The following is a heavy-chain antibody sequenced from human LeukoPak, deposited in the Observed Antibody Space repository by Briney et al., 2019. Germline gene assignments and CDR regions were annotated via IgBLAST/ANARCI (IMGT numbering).Heavy chain of an antibody. D-gene: IGHD3-22*01. CDR1: GGTFRKYA. V-gene: IGHV1-69*06. J-gene: IGHJ4*02. CDR3: ATPDYYDSSHYPSLFDF. Sequence: SVKVSCKASGGTFRKYAINWVRQAPGQGLEWMGRIIPIFGTTNYAQKLQGRVTITADKSTSTAYIELSSLRSEDTAVYYCATPDYYDSSHYPSLFDFGGRGTLVTVSS. CDR2: IIPIFGTT.